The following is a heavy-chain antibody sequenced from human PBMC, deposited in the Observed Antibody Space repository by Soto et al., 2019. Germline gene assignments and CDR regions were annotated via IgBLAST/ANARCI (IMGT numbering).Heavy chain of an antibody. V-gene: IGHV3-33*01. CDR2: IWYDGTTK. CDR3: ARDGLEYSGYDIDY. D-gene: IGHD5-12*01. J-gene: IGHJ4*02. CDR1: GFTISSYG. Sequence: PGGPQIDSSAAAGFTISSYGRHRVSQAPGKGLEWVAVIWYDGTTKYYADSVKGRFTISRDTSKNTLYLQMNSLRAEDTAVYYCARDGLEYSGYDIDYWGQGTLVTVSS.